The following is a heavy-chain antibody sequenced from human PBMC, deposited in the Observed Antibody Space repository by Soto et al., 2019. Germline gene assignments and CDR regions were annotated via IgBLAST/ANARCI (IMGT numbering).Heavy chain of an antibody. V-gene: IGHV4-59*12. J-gene: IGHJ5*02. CDR3: ARDAPENWLDP. CDR1: GGSISSYY. CDR2: IYYSGST. Sequence: SETLSLTCTVSGGSISSYYWSWIRQPPGKGLEWIGYIYYSGSTNYNPSLKSRVTISVDTSKNQFSLKLSSVTAADTAVYYCARDAPENWLDPWGQGTLVTVSS.